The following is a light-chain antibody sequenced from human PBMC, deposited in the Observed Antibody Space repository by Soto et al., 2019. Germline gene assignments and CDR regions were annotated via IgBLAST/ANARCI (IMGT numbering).Light chain of an antibody. V-gene: IGKV1-39*01. Sequence: DIQMTQSPSSLSASVGDRVTITCRASQTINTYLNWYQQKLGKAPKLLIYAAFTLQSGVPSRFSGSGSGTDFTLTISSLQPEDVATYYCQQSYRIPRTFGQGTKLQIK. CDR2: AAF. CDR3: QQSYRIPRT. CDR1: QTINTY. J-gene: IGKJ2*01.